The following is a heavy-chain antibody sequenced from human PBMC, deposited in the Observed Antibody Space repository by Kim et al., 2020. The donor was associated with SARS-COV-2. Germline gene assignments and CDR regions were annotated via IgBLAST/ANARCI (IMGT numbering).Heavy chain of an antibody. J-gene: IGHJ4*02. Sequence: GRVTITRDTSASTAYMELSSLRSEDTAVYYCARAEPVAYCGGDCYSYFDYWGQGTLVTVSS. CDR3: ARAEPVAYCGGDCYSYFDY. D-gene: IGHD2-21*02. V-gene: IGHV1-3*01.